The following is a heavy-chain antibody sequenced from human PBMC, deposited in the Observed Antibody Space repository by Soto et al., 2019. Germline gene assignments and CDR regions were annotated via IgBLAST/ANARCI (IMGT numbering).Heavy chain of an antibody. CDR3: ARTYYDFWSGRGMDV. V-gene: IGHV4-59*08. CDR2: IYYSGST. CDR1: GGSISSYY. J-gene: IGHJ6*03. Sequence: SETLSLTCTVSGGSISSYYWSWIRQPPGKGLEWIGYIYYSGSTNYNPSLKSRVTISVDTSKNQFSLKLSSVTAADTAVYYCARTYYDFWSGRGMDVWGKGTTVTVSS. D-gene: IGHD3-3*01.